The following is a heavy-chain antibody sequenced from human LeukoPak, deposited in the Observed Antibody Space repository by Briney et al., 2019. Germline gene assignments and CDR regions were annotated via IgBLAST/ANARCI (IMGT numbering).Heavy chain of an antibody. Sequence: ASVKVSCKASGGTFSNYAISWVRQAPGQGLERMGWISAYNGNTNYAQKLQGRVTMTTDTSTSTAYMELRSLRSDDTAVYYCARVIYCSGGSCYSESYWFDPWGQGTLVTVSS. CDR3: ARVIYCSGGSCYSESYWFDP. CDR2: ISAYNGNT. J-gene: IGHJ5*02. D-gene: IGHD2-15*01. CDR1: GGTFSNYA. V-gene: IGHV1-18*01.